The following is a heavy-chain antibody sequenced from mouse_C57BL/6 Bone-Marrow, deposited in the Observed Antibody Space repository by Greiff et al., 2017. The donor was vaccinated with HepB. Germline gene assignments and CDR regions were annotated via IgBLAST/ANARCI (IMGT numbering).Heavy chain of an antibody. J-gene: IGHJ4*01. Sequence: DVQLQESGPGLVKPSQSLSLTCSVTGYSITSGYYWNWIRQFPGNKLEWMGYISYDGSNNYNPSLKNRISITRDTSKNQFFLKLNSVTTEDTATYYCARGGRSGYDYYAMDYWGQGTSVTVSS. CDR2: ISYDGSN. CDR3: ARGGRSGYDYYAMDY. D-gene: IGHD3-2*02. V-gene: IGHV3-6*01. CDR1: GYSITSGYY.